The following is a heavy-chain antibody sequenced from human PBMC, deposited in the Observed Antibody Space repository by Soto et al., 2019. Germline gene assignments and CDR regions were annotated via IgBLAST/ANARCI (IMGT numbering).Heavy chain of an antibody. CDR3: AKDIGRFPDTPDPDY. D-gene: IGHD3-16*01. CDR1: GFTFDDYA. CDR2: ISWNSGYL. V-gene: IGHV3-9*01. J-gene: IGHJ4*02. Sequence: EVQLVESGGGLEQPGRSLRLSCAASGFTFDDYAMHWVRQAPGKGLEWVSGISWNSGYLRYADSVKGRFTISRDNAKNSLYLQMNGLRAEDTALYYCAKDIGRFPDTPDPDYWGQGTLVTVSS.